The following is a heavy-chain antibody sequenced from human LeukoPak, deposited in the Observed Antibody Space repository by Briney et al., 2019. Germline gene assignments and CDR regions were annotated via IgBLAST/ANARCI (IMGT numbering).Heavy chain of an antibody. CDR1: GYTFTSYG. CDR3: ARSRLSSSGCFDY. CDR2: ISAYNGNT. V-gene: IGHV1-18*01. Sequence: ASVKVSCKASGYTFTSYGISWVRQAPGQGLEWMGWISAYNGNTNYAQKLQGRVTMTRDMSTSTVYMELSSLRSEDTAVYYCARSRLSSSGCFDYWGQGTLVTVSS. D-gene: IGHD6-19*01. J-gene: IGHJ4*02.